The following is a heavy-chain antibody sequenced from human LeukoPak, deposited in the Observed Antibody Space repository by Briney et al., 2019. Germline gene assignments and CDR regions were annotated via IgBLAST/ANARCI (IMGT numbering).Heavy chain of an antibody. CDR1: GFTFNNYA. CDR2: IKRIIDGGTT. CDR3: AAQGGSGDLRY. D-gene: IGHD4-17*01. J-gene: IGHJ4*02. Sequence: GGSLRLSCEASGFTFNNYAMNWVRQAPGKGLEWVGRIKRIIDGGTTDYAAPVKGRFTVSRDDSINTLYLQMSSLKTEDTAVYYCAAQGGSGDLRYWGQGTLVTVSS. V-gene: IGHV3-15*01.